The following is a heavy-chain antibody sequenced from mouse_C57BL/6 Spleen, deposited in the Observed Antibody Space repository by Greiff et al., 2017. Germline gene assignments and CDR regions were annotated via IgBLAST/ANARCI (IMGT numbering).Heavy chain of an antibody. CDR1: GYTFTDYN. Sequence: VQLQQSGPELVKPGASVKIPCKASGYTFTDYNMDWVKQSHGKSLEWIGDINPNNGGTIYNQKFKGKATLTVDKSSSQAYMELRSLTSEDTAVYYCARRSYYGYDGSMDYWGQGTSVTVSS. J-gene: IGHJ4*01. CDR2: INPNNGGT. CDR3: ARRSYYGYDGSMDY. D-gene: IGHD2-9*01. V-gene: IGHV1-18*01.